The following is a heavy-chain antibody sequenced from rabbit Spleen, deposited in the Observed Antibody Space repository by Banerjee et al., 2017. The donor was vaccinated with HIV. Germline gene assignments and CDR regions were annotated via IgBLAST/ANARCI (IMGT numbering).Heavy chain of an antibody. D-gene: IGHD6-1*01. Sequence: QSLEESGGDLVKPGASPTLTCTASGFSFSSGHYMCWVRQAPRKGLEWIACIYTGSSDNTFYASWAKGRFTISKTSSTMDLQMTSLTAANTATYFCARYYSYGHVAFAYVTLGDFNLWGPGTLVTVS. CDR2: IYTGSSDNT. V-gene: IGHV1S40*01. CDR1: GFSFSSGHY. CDR3: ARYYSYGHVAFAYVTLGDFNL. J-gene: IGHJ4*01.